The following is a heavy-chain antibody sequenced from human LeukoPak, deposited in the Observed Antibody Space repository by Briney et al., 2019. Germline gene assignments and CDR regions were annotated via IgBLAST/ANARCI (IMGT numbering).Heavy chain of an antibody. Sequence: GASVKVSCKASGYTFTGYYMHWVRQAPGQGLEWMGWINPNSGGTNYAQKFQGRVTMTRDTSISTAYMELSRLRSDDTAVYYCARDGPSSLRYFDWLPEADYWGQGTLVTVSS. CDR3: ARDGPSSLRYFDWLPEADY. V-gene: IGHV1-2*02. CDR2: INPNSGGT. J-gene: IGHJ4*02. D-gene: IGHD3-9*01. CDR1: GYTFTGYY.